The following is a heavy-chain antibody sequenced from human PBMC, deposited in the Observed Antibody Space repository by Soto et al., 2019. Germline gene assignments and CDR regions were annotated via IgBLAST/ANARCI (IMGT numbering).Heavy chain of an antibody. V-gene: IGHV3-23*01. J-gene: IGHJ4*02. Sequence: GGSLRLSCAASGSTFSSYAMSWVRQAPGKGLEWVSAISGSGGSTYYADSVKGRFTISRDNSKNTLYLQMNSLRAEDTAVYYCAKGIGCSSTSCYTVDEIHYWGQGTLVTVSS. D-gene: IGHD2-2*02. CDR1: GSTFSSYA. CDR2: ISGSGGST. CDR3: AKGIGCSSTSCYTVDEIHY.